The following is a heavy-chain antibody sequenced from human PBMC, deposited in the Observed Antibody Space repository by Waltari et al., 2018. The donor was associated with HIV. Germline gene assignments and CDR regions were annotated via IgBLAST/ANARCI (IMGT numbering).Heavy chain of an antibody. D-gene: IGHD6-6*01. J-gene: IGHJ4*02. V-gene: IGHV3-48*01. CDR1: GFSFSGCS. CDR2: ISTSSSAI. CDR3: ARDRTRYYFDS. Sequence: EVQLVESGGGLVQPGGSLRRSCTASGFSFSGCSLHGVRQAPGNGLEGVSYISTSSSAIFYADSVKGRFTISRDTAKNSLYLQMNSLRAEDTAVYYCARDRTRYYFDSWGQGTLVTVSS.